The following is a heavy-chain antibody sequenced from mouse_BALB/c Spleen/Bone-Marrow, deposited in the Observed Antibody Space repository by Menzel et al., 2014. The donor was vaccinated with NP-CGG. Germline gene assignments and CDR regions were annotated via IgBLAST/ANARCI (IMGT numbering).Heavy chain of an antibody. CDR1: GLSLTSYG. J-gene: IGHJ2*01. V-gene: IGHV2-9*02. CDR3: ARDYYGSSYFDY. D-gene: IGHD1-1*01. CDR2: IWAGGST. Sequence: VKVVESGPGLVAPSQSLSITCTVSGLSLTSYGVHWVRQPPGKGLEWLGVIWAGGSTNYNSALMSRLSISKDNSKSQVFLKMNSLQTDDTAMYYCARDYYGSSYFDYWGQGTTLTVSS.